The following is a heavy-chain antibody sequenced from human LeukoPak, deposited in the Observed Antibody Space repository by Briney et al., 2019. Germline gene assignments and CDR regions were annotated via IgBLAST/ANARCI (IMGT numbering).Heavy chain of an antibody. J-gene: IGHJ4*02. Sequence: GGSLKLSCAASGFTFSTYAMSWVRQAPGKGLECVSALSGNGNTIYYADSVKGRFTISRDNSKNTLSLQMNSLRAEDTAVYYCAKALYGGHDYWGQGTLVTVSS. CDR1: GFTFSTYA. D-gene: IGHD4-23*01. CDR2: LSGNGNTI. CDR3: AKALYGGHDY. V-gene: IGHV3-23*01.